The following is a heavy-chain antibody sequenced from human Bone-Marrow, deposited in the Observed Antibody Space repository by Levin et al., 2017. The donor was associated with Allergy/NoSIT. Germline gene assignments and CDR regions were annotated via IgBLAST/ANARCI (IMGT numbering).Heavy chain of an antibody. CDR2: MYYSGSA. J-gene: IGHJ3*02. Sequence: SETLSLTCTVSGDSVSSCCYYWGWIRQSPGKGLEWIGSMYYSGSARYSPSLKSRVTISGDTSRNQISLKLISVTAADTAGYYCARNNDYVWGSYRRVSDAFDIWGQGTMVTVSS. CDR1: GDSVSSCCYY. D-gene: IGHD3-16*02. V-gene: IGHV4-39*01. CDR3: ARNNDYVWGSYRRVSDAFDI.